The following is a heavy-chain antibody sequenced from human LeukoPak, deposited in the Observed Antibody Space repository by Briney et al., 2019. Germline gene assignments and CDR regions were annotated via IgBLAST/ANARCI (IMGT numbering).Heavy chain of an antibody. J-gene: IGHJ6*03. D-gene: IGHD1-14*01. V-gene: IGHV5-51*01. Sequence: PGESLKISCKGSGYSFTSYWIGWVRQMPGKGLEWMGIIYPGDSDTRYSPSFQGQVTIPADKSISTAYLQWSSLKASDTAMYYCARHPPGPYYYMDVWGKGTTVTVSS. CDR1: GYSFTSYW. CDR3: ARHPPGPYYYMDV. CDR2: IYPGDSDT.